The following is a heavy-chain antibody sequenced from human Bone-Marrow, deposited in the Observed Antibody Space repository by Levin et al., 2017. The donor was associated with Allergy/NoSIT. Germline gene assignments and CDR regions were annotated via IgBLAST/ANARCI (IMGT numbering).Heavy chain of an antibody. Sequence: SETLSLTCAVYGGSFSGYYWSWIRQPPGKGLEWIGEINHSGSTNYNPSLKSRVTISVDTSKNQFSLKLSSVTAADTAVYYCARELLVRTIFGVVIMSWFDPWGQGTLVTVSS. CDR2: INHSGST. J-gene: IGHJ5*02. CDR3: ARELLVRTIFGVVIMSWFDP. CDR1: GGSFSGYY. D-gene: IGHD3-3*01. V-gene: IGHV4-34*01.